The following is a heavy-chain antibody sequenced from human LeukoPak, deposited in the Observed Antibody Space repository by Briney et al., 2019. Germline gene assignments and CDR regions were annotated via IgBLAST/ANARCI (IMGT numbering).Heavy chain of an antibody. CDR3: ARPGYSYGYYAFDI. V-gene: IGHV1-69*13. J-gene: IGHJ3*02. CDR2: IIPIFGTA. Sequence: SVKVSCKTSGYTFTRYGVSWVRQAPGQGLEWMGGIIPIFGTANYAQKFQGRVTITADESTSTAYMELSSLRSEDTAVYYCARPGYSYGYYAFDIWGQGTMVTVSS. CDR1: GYTFTRYG. D-gene: IGHD5-18*01.